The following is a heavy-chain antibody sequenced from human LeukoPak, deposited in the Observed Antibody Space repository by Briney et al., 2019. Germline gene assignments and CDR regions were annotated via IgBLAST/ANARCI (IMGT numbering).Heavy chain of an antibody. CDR2: IYYSGST. J-gene: IGHJ4*02. Sequence: SETLSLTCTVSGGSISSSSYYWGWIRQPPGKGLEWIGSIYYSGSTYYNPSLKSRVTISVDTSKNQFSLKLSSVTAADTAVYYCARGSGSHHGYFDYWGQGTLVTVSS. CDR1: GGSISSSSYY. CDR3: ARGSGSHHGYFDY. V-gene: IGHV4-39*07. D-gene: IGHD1-26*01.